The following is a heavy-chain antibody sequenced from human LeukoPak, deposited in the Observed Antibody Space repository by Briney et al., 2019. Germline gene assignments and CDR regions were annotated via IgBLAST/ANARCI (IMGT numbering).Heavy chain of an antibody. CDR3: ARHGYCGYGIDY. D-gene: IGHD5-12*01. J-gene: IGHJ4*02. V-gene: IGHV5-51*01. CDR1: GYTFRTYP. CDR2: IFPGVLAP. Sequence: GESLKISCKGSGYTFRTYPCPWVGQMPGKGLEWIGLIFPGVLAPRKRPPFQGHVPISADKPISTAHLKWSSLKASDPPMYYCARHGYCGYGIDYWGQGAQVTVSS.